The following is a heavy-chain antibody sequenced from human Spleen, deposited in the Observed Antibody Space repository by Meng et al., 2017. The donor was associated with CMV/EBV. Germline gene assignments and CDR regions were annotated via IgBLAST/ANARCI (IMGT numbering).Heavy chain of an antibody. CDR1: GYSISSGYY. CDR3: ARERVRQYYYDSSGNRSFDY. Sequence: SETLSLTCTVSGYSISSGYYWGWIRQPPGKGLEWIGSIYHSGSTYYNPSLKSRVTISVDTSKNQFSLKLSSVTAADTAVYYCARERVRQYYYDSSGNRSFDYWGQGTLVTVSS. V-gene: IGHV4-38-2*02. D-gene: IGHD3-22*01. J-gene: IGHJ4*02. CDR2: IYHSGST.